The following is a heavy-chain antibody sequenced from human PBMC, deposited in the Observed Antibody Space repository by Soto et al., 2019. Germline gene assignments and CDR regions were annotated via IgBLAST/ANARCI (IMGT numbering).Heavy chain of an antibody. D-gene: IGHD3-22*01. CDR2: IIPIFGTA. Sequence: SVKVSCKASGGTFSSYAISWVRQAPGQGLEWMGGIIPIFGTANYAQKFQGRVTITADKSTSTAYMELSSLRSEDTAAYYCARDCPRWLDAQETSYSFDYWGQGTLVTVSS. CDR1: GGTFSSYA. CDR3: ARDCPRWLDAQETSYSFDY. J-gene: IGHJ4*02. V-gene: IGHV1-69*06.